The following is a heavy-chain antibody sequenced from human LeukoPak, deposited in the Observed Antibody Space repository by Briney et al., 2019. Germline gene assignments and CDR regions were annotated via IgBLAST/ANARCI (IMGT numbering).Heavy chain of an antibody. CDR2: ISNSGSAK. V-gene: IGHV3-11*04. Sequence: GGSLRLSCAASGFTFSDYYMSWIRQAPGKGLEWVSYISNSGSAKFYADSVKGRFTISRDNAKNSLYLQMNSLRAEDTAVYYCARFSVLRGMDVWGQGTTVTVSS. D-gene: IGHD4/OR15-4a*01. CDR3: ARFSVLRGMDV. J-gene: IGHJ6*02. CDR1: GFTFSDYY.